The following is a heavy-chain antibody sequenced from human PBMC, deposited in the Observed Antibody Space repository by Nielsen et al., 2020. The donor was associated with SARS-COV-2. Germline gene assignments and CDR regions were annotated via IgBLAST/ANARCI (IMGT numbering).Heavy chain of an antibody. Sequence: GESLKISCAASGFTASSNEMSRVRQAPGKGLEWVSSISGGSTYYADSRKGRFTISRDNSKNTLHLQMNSLRAEDTAVYYCARGVSSSWYYYYMDVWGKGTTVTVSS. CDR2: ISGGST. D-gene: IGHD6-13*01. CDR1: GFTASSNE. V-gene: IGHV3-38-3*01. CDR3: ARGVSSSWYYYYMDV. J-gene: IGHJ6*03.